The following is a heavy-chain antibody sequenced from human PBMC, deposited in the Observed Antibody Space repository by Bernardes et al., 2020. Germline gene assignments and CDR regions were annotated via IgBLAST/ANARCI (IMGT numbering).Heavy chain of an antibody. CDR2: IKTKTDGGTT. D-gene: IGHD3-3*01. J-gene: IGHJ5*02. CDR3: SRIRGDFWSDSS. CDR1: GFTFNNAW. V-gene: IGHV3-15*01. Sequence: GGSLRLSCAASGFTFNNAWMTWVRQAPGKGLEWVGRIKTKTDGGTTDYAAPVKGRFIISRDDSKNTVYLQMNGLKNEDTAVYYCSRIRGDFWSDSSWGQGTLVTVSS.